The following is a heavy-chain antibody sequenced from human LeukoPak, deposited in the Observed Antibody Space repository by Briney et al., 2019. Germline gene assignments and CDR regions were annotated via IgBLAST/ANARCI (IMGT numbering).Heavy chain of an antibody. Sequence: ASVKVSCKASGYTFTSYGISWVRQAPGQGLEWMGWISAYNGNTNYAQKLQGRVTMTTDTSTSTAYMELRSLRSDDTAVYYCARVYYYGSGSPGYYYYMDVWGQGTLVTVSS. D-gene: IGHD3-10*01. V-gene: IGHV1-18*01. CDR2: ISAYNGNT. J-gene: IGHJ6*03. CDR3: ARVYYYGSGSPGYYYYMDV. CDR1: GYTFTSYG.